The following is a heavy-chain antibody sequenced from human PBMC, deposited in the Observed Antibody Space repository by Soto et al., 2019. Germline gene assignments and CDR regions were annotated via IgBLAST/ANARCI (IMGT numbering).Heavy chain of an antibody. D-gene: IGHD3-22*01. CDR1: GFPFSSYA. CDR3: ASLDYYDSSGYFRYFDL. J-gene: IGHJ2*01. CDR2: ISGSGGNT. V-gene: IGHV3-23*01. Sequence: EVQLLESGGGLVQPGGSLRLSCAASGFPFSSYAMSWVRQAPGKGLEWVSVISGSGGNTYYADSVKGRFTISRDNSKNTLYLQMNSLRAEDTAVYYCASLDYYDSSGYFRYFDLWGRGTLVTVSS.